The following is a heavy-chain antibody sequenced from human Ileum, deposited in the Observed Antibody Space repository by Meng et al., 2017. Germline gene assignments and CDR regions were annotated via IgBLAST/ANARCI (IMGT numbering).Heavy chain of an antibody. J-gene: IGHJ4*02. CDR1: GFTFRGSG. Sequence: AQLVGSGGGLVQPGGSLKLSCAASGFTFRGSGIHWVRQASGQGLEWVGRVRSKANNYATTYAASVNGRFTISRDDSKNTAYLEMNSLKTEDTAVYYCSSVDIASRSDSWGQGTLVTVSS. D-gene: IGHD5-12*01. CDR3: SSVDIASRSDS. CDR2: VRSKANNYAT. V-gene: IGHV3-73*02.